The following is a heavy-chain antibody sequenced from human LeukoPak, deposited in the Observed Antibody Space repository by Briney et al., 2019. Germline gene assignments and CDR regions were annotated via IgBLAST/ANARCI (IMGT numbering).Heavy chain of an antibody. CDR1: GYTFTSYA. Sequence: ASVKVSCKASGYTFTSYAMNWVRQAPGQGLEWMGWINTNTGNPTYAQGFTGRFVFSLDTSVSTAYLQISSLKAEDTAVYYCARVGIAAAREGYFDYWGQGTLVTVSS. CDR2: INTNTGNP. CDR3: ARVGIAAAREGYFDY. J-gene: IGHJ4*01. D-gene: IGHD6-13*01. V-gene: IGHV7-4-1*02.